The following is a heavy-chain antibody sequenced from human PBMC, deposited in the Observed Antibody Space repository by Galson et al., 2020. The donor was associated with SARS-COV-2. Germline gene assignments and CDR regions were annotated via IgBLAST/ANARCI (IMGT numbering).Heavy chain of an antibody. CDR3: ARDEDYYDTSGYPSLFDY. V-gene: IGHV4-61*02. D-gene: IGHD3-22*01. CDR1: GGSISSGSHY. J-gene: IGHJ4*02. Sequence: SETLSLTCTVSGGSISSGSHYWSWIRQPAGKGLEWIGRIYANGNTNYNPSLKSRVTISVDTSKNQFSLKLTSVTAADTAVYYCARDEDYYDTSGYPSLFDYWGQGTLVTVSS. CDR2: IYANGNT.